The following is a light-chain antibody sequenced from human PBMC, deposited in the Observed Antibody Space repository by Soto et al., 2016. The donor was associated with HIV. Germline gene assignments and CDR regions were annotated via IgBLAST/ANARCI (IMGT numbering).Light chain of an antibody. V-gene: IGKV1-39*01. CDR1: QSINTY. Sequence: DIQMTQSPSSLSLSIGDTVSITCRASQSINTYLNWYQQKPGRAPKLLISDASSLQSGVPLRFSGRGSGTDFTLTISSLQPEDFATYFCQQSYSTPLTFGGGTKVEIK. CDR2: DAS. CDR3: QQSYSTPLT. J-gene: IGKJ4*01.